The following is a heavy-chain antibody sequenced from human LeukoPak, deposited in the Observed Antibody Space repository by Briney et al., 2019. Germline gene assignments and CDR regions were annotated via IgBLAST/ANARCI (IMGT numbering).Heavy chain of an antibody. D-gene: IGHD5-12*01. CDR3: ARGYSGYNYGPFDY. CDR2: ISTSGTT. Sequence: SETLSLTCTVSGGSISTGSYYWSWIRQPAGKGLGWIGRISTSGTTKYNPSLKSRVTISVDTSKNQFSLKLSSVTAADTAVYYCARGYSGYNYGPFDYWGQGTLVTVSS. V-gene: IGHV4-61*02. CDR1: GGSISTGSYY. J-gene: IGHJ4*02.